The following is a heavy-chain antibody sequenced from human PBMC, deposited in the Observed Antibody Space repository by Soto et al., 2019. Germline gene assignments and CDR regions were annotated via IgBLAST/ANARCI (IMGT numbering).Heavy chain of an antibody. V-gene: IGHV4-34*01. D-gene: IGHD2-2*01. CDR3: ARGRGCSSTSCYRY. CDR2: INHSGST. Sequence: QVQLQQWGAGLLKPSETLSLTCAVYGGSFSGYYWSWIRQPPGKGLEWIGEINHSGSTNYNPSLKSRVTISVDTSKNQFSLKLSSVTAADTAVYYCARGRGCSSTSCYRYWGQGTLVTVSS. CDR1: GGSFSGYY. J-gene: IGHJ4*02.